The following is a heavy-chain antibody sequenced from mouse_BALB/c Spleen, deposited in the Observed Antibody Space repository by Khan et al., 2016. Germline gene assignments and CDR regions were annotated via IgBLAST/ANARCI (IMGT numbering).Heavy chain of an antibody. CDR2: ISYSGST. CDR1: GYSITSDYA. V-gene: IGHV3-2*02. J-gene: IGHJ1*01. CDR3: ARAPPRWYFDV. Sequence: EVQLQESGPDLVKPSQSLSLTCTVTGYSITSDYAWNWIRQFPGNKLEWMGYISYSGSTSYNPSLKSRISITRDTSKNQFFLQLNSVTTEDTATYYGARAPPRWYFDVWGAGTTVTVSS.